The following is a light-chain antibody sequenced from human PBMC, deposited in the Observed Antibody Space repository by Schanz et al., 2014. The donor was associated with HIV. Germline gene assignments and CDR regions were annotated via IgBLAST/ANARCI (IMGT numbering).Light chain of an antibody. V-gene: IGLV1-40*01. Sequence: QSVLTQPPSVSGAPGQRVTISCTGSNSNIGTGFDVYWYLLLPGTPPRLLIYANTHRPSGIPDRFSGSRSGTSASLAITGLQAEDEGDYFCQSFDTTLSAVVFGGGTKLTVL. J-gene: IGLJ2*01. CDR2: ANT. CDR1: NSNIGTGFD. CDR3: QSFDTTLSAVV.